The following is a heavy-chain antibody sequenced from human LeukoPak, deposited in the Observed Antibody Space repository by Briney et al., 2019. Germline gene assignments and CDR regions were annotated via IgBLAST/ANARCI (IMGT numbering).Heavy chain of an antibody. CDR2: VHSIGTT. CDR1: GFTVSSYY. J-gene: IGHJ4*02. D-gene: IGHD1-26*01. CDR3: AKPGYRGNYHVGESDY. Sequence: PGGSLRLSCAASGFTVSSYYMSWVRQAPGKGLEWVSVVHSIGTTSYADSVKGRFTISRDNSKNTLYLQMNSLRAEDTAVYYCAKPGYRGNYHVGESDYWGQGTLVTVSS. V-gene: IGHV3-53*01.